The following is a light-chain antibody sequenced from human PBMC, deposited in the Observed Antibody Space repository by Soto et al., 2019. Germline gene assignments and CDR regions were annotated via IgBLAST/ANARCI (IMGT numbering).Light chain of an antibody. CDR2: DAS. J-gene: IGKJ5*01. Sequence: DIQMTQSPSTLSASVGDRVTITCRASQSISSWLAWYQQKPGKAPKLLIYDASSLESGVPSMFSGSGSGTEFTLTISSLQPDDFATYYCQQYNSYSAITFGQGTRLEIK. V-gene: IGKV1-5*01. CDR1: QSISSW. CDR3: QQYNSYSAIT.